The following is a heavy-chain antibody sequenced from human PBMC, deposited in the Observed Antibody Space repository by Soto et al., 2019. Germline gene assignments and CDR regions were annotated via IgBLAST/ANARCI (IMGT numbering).Heavy chain of an antibody. J-gene: IGHJ6*02. D-gene: IGHD3-3*01. CDR3: TLPNYDFWSGPYYYYYGMDV. CDR1: GFTFSGSA. V-gene: IGHV3-73*01. Sequence: RGGSLRLSCAPSGFTFSGSAMHRVRQASGKGLEWVGRIRSKANSYATAYAASVKGRFTISRDDSKNTAYLQMNSLKTEDTAVYYCTLPNYDFWSGPYYYYYGMDVWGQGTTVTVSS. CDR2: IRSKANSYAT.